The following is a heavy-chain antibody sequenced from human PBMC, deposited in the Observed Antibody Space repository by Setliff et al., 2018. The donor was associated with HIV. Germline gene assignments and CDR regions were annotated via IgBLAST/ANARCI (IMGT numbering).Heavy chain of an antibody. V-gene: IGHV4-38-2*02. D-gene: IGHD5-18*01. Sequence: SETLSLTCAVSGYSISDGYYWGWIRQPPGKGPEWIGSIHHSGSAHFNPSLKSRVTLSVDTSKNQFSLKVTSVTAADTAVYYCAREIQFSATTYYYYYMDDWGRGTTVTVSS. CDR3: AREIQFSATTYYYYYMDD. CDR2: IHHSGSA. J-gene: IGHJ6*03. CDR1: GYSISDGYY.